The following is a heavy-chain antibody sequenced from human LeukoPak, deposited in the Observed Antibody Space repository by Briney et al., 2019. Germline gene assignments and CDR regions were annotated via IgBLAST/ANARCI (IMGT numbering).Heavy chain of an antibody. CDR1: GFTVSSNY. CDR3: ARIAAAGPFDY. D-gene: IGHD6-13*01. V-gene: IGHV3-53*04. CDR2: ISSDGTT. J-gene: IGHJ4*02. Sequence: GGSLRLSCAASGFTVSSNYMSWVRQAPGKGLEWVSIISSDGTTYYADSVKGRFTISRHNSENTLYLQMNSLRVEDTAVFYCARIAAAGPFDYWGQGTLVTVSS.